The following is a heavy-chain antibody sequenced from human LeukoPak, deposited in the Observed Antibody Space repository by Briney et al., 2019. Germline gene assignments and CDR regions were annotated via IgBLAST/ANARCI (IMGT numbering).Heavy chain of an antibody. CDR2: ISGSSNYI. D-gene: IGHD2-21*01. J-gene: IGHJ3*02. Sequence: PGGSLRLSCAASGFTFSDYTMNWVRLAPGKGLEWVSSISGSSNYIYYADSVKGRFTISRGNAKNSLYLQMNSLRVEDTAAYYCARDESGDNDAFDIWGQGTMVTVSS. CDR3: ARDESGDNDAFDI. CDR1: GFTFSDYT. V-gene: IGHV3-21*01.